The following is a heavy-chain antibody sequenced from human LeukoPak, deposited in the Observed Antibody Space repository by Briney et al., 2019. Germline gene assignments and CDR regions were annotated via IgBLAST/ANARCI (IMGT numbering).Heavy chain of an antibody. V-gene: IGHV5-51*01. CDR3: ARVGVLVIVPAAFDY. D-gene: IGHD5-12*01. CDR1: GDNFNNYW. J-gene: IGHJ4*02. Sequence: GESLKISCKGSGDNFNNYWIAWVRQTPGKGLEWMGIIYPGDSDSKYNPSFQGQVTISADKSISTAYLQWSSLEASDTGMYYCARVGVLVIVPAAFDYWGQGTLVTVSS. CDR2: IYPGDSDS.